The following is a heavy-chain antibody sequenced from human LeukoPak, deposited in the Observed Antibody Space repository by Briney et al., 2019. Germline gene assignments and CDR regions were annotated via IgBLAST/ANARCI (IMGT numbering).Heavy chain of an antibody. V-gene: IGHV3-48*03. CDR2: TSSSGSTI. J-gene: IGHJ6*04. CDR3: ARDPVRYFDWLHGDYGMDV. Sequence: GGSLRLSCAASGFTFSSYEMNWVRQAPGKGLEWVSYTSSSGSTIYYADSVKGRFTISRDNAKNSLYLQMNSLRAEDTAVYYCARDPVRYFDWLHGDYGMDVWGKGTTVTVSS. D-gene: IGHD3-9*01. CDR1: GFTFSSYE.